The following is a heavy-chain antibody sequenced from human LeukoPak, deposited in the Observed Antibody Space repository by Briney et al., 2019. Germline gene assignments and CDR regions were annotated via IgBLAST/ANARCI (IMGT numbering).Heavy chain of an antibody. CDR1: GFTFSSYA. Sequence: GGSLKLSCAASGFTFSSYAMHWVRQAPGKGLEWVAVISYDGSNKYYADSVKGRFTISRDNSKNTLYLQMNSLRAEDTAVYYCARDFDEGATTRWGVLDYWGQGTLVTVSS. CDR3: ARDFDEGATTRWGVLDY. J-gene: IGHJ4*02. CDR2: ISYDGSNK. V-gene: IGHV3-30-3*01. D-gene: IGHD1-26*01.